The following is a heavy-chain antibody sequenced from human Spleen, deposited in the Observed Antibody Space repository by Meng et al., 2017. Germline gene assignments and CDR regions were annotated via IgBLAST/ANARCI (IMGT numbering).Heavy chain of an antibody. CDR2: INHSGST. CDR3: ARSIAAVPFDY. J-gene: IGHJ4*02. D-gene: IGHD6-13*01. V-gene: IGHV4-34*01. Sequence: QLQLQQLSEGLWQPSGTLSHTCAVYGGSFSGYYWSWIRQPPGKGLEWIGEINHSGSTNYNPSLKSRVTISVDTSKNQFSLKLSSVTAADTAVYYFARSIAAVPFDYWGQGTLVTVSS. CDR1: GGSFSGYY.